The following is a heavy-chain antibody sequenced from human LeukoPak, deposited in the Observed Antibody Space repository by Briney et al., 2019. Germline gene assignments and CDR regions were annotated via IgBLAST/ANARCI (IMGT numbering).Heavy chain of an antibody. Sequence: GGSLRLSCAASAFTFSSYGMSWVRQAPGKGLEWVSSISSSSSYIYYADSVKGRFTISRDNAKNSLYLQMNSLRAEDTAVYYCARDTGYDSSGYPDAFDIWGQGTMVTVSS. V-gene: IGHV3-21*01. CDR2: ISSSSSYI. J-gene: IGHJ3*02. CDR3: ARDTGYDSSGYPDAFDI. D-gene: IGHD3-22*01. CDR1: AFTFSSYG.